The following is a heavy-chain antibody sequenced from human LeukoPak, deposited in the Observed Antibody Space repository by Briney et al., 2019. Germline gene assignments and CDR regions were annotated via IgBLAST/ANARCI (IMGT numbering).Heavy chain of an antibody. CDR2: IYYSGST. CDR3: ARHSISPGRPYYYGSGSPVYYFDY. CDR1: GGSFSGYY. J-gene: IGHJ4*02. V-gene: IGHV4-59*08. Sequence: SETLSLTCAVYGGSFSGYYWSWIRQPPGKGLEWIGYIYYSGSTNYTPSLKSRVTISVDTSKNQFSLKLSSVTAADTAVYYCARHSISPGRPYYYGSGSPVYYFDYWGQGTLVTVSS. D-gene: IGHD3-10*01.